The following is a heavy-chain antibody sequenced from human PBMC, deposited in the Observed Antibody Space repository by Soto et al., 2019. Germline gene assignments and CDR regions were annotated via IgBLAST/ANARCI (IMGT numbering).Heavy chain of an antibody. CDR2: ISGSGGST. V-gene: IGHV3-23*01. D-gene: IGHD3-10*01. J-gene: IGHJ4*02. Sequence: PGGSLRLSCAASGFTFSSYAMSWVRQAPGKGLEWVSAISGSGGSTYYADSVKGRFTISRDNSKNTLYLQMNSLRAEDTAVYYCARNRNSGILFDYWGQGTLVTVSS. CDR1: GFTFSSYA. CDR3: ARNRNSGILFDY.